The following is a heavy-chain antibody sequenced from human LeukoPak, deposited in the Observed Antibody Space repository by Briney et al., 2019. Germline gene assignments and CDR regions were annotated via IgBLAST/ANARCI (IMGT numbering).Heavy chain of an antibody. J-gene: IGHJ4*02. CDR3: ARGRSPLDY. D-gene: IGHD5-24*01. CDR2: IKQDGSEK. Sequence: GGSLRLSCAASGFTFSSYGMHWVRQAPGKGLEWVANIKQDGSEKYYVDSVKGRFTISRDNAKNSLYLQMNSLRAEDTAVYYCARGRSPLDYWGQGTLVTVSS. CDR1: GFTFSSYG. V-gene: IGHV3-7*01.